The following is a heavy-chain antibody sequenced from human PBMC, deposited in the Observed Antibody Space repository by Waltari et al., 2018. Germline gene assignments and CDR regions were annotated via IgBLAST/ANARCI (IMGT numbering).Heavy chain of an antibody. Sequence: QLQLQESGPGLVKPSETLSLTCTVSGGSISSSSYYWGWIRQPPGKGLEGIGSIYYSGSPYYNPSLKSRVTISVDTSKNQFSLKLSSVTAADTAVYYCARNCYNRGSAFDIWGQGTMVTVSS. CDR1: GGSISSSSYY. J-gene: IGHJ3*02. D-gene: IGHD2-21*01. CDR2: IYYSGSP. V-gene: IGHV4-39*01. CDR3: ARNCYNRGSAFDI.